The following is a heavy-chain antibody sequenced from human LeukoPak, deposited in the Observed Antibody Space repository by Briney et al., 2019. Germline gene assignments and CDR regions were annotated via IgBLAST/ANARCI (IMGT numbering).Heavy chain of an antibody. V-gene: IGHV4-34*01. D-gene: IGHD3-3*01. CDR3: ARGKTYDFWSGLT. CDR1: GGSFSGYY. J-gene: IGHJ5*02. CDR2: INHSGST. Sequence: KPSETLSLTCAVYGGSFSGYYWSWIRQSPGKGLEWIGEINHSGSTNYNPSLKSRVTISVDTSKNQFSLKLSSVTAADTAVYYCARGKTYDFWSGLTWGQGTLVTVSS.